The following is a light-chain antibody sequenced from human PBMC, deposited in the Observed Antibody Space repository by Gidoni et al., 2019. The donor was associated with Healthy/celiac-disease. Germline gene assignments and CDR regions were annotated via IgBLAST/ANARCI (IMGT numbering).Light chain of an antibody. J-gene: IGKJ4*01. V-gene: IGKV2-28*01. CDR2: LGS. CDR3: MQALQIPLT. CDR1: QSLLHSNGYNY. Sequence: DIVMTQSPLSLPVTPGEPASISCRSSQSLLHSNGYNYLDWYLQNPGQSPQLLIYLGSNRASGVPDRLSGSGSGTDFTLKIRRVEAEDVGVYYCMQALQIPLTFGGGTKVEIK.